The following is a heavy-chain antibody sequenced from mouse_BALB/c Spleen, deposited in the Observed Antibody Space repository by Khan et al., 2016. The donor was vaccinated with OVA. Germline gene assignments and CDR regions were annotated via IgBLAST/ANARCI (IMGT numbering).Heavy chain of an antibody. CDR1: GFTFSDYY. V-gene: IGHV5-12*02. CDR2: LSNRGTTT. CDR3: AREGDDGGLAY. D-gene: IGHD2-3*01. J-gene: IGHJ3*01. Sequence: EVELVESGGGLVQPGGSLNLSCATSGFTFSDYYMYWVRQTPEKRLEWVAYLSNRGTTTYYPDTVRGRFTISRDNAKNTLYLQMSRLESEDTAMYYCAREGDDGGLAYWGQGTLVTVSA.